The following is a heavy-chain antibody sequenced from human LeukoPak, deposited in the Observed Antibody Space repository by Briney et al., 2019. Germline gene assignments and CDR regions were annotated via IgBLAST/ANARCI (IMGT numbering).Heavy chain of an antibody. V-gene: IGHV4-59*01. CDR3: ARGGAYYYDSYDY. J-gene: IGHJ4*02. Sequence: SETLSLTCTVSGGSISSYYWSWIRQPPGKGLEWIGYIYYSGSTNYNPSLKSRVTISVDTSKNQFSLKLRSVTAADTAVYYCARGGAYYYDSYDYWGQGTLVTVSS. CDR1: GGSISSYY. CDR2: IYYSGST. D-gene: IGHD3-22*01.